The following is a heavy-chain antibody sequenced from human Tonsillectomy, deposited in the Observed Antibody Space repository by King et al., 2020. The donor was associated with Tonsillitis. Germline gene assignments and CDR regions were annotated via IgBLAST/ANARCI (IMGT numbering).Heavy chain of an antibody. CDR3: AREPGGRDGYNFDY. D-gene: IGHD5-24*01. CDR2: IYYSGST. CDR1: GGSISSYY. J-gene: IGHJ4*02. V-gene: IGHV4-59*01. Sequence: QLQESGPGLVKPSETLSLSCTVSGGSISSYYWSWFRQPPGKGLEWIGYIYYSGSTNYNPSLKSRVTILVDTSKNQFSLKLSSVTAADTAVYYCAREPGGRDGYNFDYWGQGTLVIVSS.